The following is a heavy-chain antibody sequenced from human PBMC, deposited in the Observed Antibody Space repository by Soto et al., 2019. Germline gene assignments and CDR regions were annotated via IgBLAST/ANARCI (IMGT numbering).Heavy chain of an antibody. CDR3: ARLYSNSWYYYYGMDV. CDR2: IYYSGST. D-gene: IGHD6-13*01. CDR1: GGSISSGGYY. J-gene: IGHJ6*02. V-gene: IGHV4-31*03. Sequence: PSETLSLTCTVSGGSISSGGYYWSWIRQHPGKGLEWIGYIYYSGSTYYNPSLKSRVTISVDTSKNQFSLKLSSVTAADTAVYYCARLYSNSWYYYYGMDVWGQGTTVTVSS.